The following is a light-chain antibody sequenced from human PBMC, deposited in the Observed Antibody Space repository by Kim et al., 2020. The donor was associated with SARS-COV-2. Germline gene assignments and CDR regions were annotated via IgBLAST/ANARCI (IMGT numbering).Light chain of an antibody. Sequence: SYELTQPPSVSVAPGKTASITCGGNNIGSKSVHWYQQKPGQAPVLVIYYDSDRPSGIPERFSGSNSGNTATLTISRVEAGDEADYYCQVWDSIIDHYVFG. CDR1: NIGSKS. V-gene: IGLV3-21*04. J-gene: IGLJ1*01. CDR3: QVWDSIIDHYV. CDR2: YDS.